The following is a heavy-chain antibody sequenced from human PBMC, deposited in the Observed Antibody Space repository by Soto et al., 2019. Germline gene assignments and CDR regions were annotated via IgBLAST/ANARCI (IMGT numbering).Heavy chain of an antibody. V-gene: IGHV3-30*18. CDR2: ISYDENNK. CDR3: AKVLTGDLDY. Sequence: SLRLSCAASGFTFSSYCMNWVRQAPGKGLEWVAVISYDENNKYYADSVKGRFTISRDNSKNTLYLQMNSLRAEDTAVYYCAKVLTGDLDYWGQGTLVTVSS. CDR1: GFTFSSYC. D-gene: IGHD7-27*01. J-gene: IGHJ4*02.